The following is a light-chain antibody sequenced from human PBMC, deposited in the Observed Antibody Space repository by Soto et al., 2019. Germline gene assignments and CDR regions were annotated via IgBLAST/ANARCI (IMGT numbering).Light chain of an antibody. CDR2: RAS. CDR1: QSVISD. J-gene: IGKJ1*01. Sequence: EIVLTQSPATLSVSPLERATLSFRASQSVISDLAWYQQKPGRAPRLLIYRASTRATGIPARFSGSGSGTEFTLTISSLQSEDFALYYCQHYDSWPWTFGQGTKVGIK. V-gene: IGKV3-15*01. CDR3: QHYDSWPWT.